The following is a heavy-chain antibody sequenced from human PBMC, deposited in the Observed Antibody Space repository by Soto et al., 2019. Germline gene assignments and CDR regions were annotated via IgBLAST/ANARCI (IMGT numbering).Heavy chain of an antibody. CDR1: GGSFSGYY. CDR3: ASAGYCSGGSCYQWYYYYYGMDV. J-gene: IGHJ6*02. D-gene: IGHD2-15*01. V-gene: IGHV4-34*01. Sequence: SETLSLTCAVYGGSFSGYYWSWIRQPPGKGLEWIGEINHSGSTNYNPSLKSRVTISVDTSKNQFSLKLSSVTAADTAVYYCASAGYCSGGSCYQWYYYYYGMDVWGQGTTVTVS. CDR2: INHSGST.